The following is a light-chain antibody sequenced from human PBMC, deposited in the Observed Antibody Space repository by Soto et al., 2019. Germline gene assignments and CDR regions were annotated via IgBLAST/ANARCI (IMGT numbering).Light chain of an antibody. Sequence: DIQMTQSPSSLSASVGDRVTITCRASQGISSYLAWYQQKPGKVPKLLIYAASTLQSGVPSRFSGSGSGTDFTLTISSLQPEDVATYYCQKYNSVPPWTFGQGTKVEIK. CDR1: QGISSY. CDR3: QKYNSVPPWT. V-gene: IGKV1-27*01. CDR2: AAS. J-gene: IGKJ1*01.